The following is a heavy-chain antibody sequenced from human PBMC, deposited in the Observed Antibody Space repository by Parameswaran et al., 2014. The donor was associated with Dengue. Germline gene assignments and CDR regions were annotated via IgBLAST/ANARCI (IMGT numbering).Heavy chain of an antibody. D-gene: IGHD3-10*01. CDR2: IYYSGST. V-gene: IGHV4-59*13. J-gene: IGHJ6*02. CDR3: ARGYYYGSGSYYTYYYGMDV. Sequence: RWIRQPQEGLEWIGYIYYSGSTDYNPSLKSRVTISVDTSKNQFSLKLSSVTAADTAVYYCARGYYYGSGSYYTYYYGMDVWGQGTTVTVSS.